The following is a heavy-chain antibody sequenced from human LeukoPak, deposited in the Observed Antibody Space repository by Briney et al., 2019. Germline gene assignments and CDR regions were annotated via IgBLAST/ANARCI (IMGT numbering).Heavy chain of an antibody. CDR2: IYYRGST. CDR1: GGSISSSSYY. CDR3: ARASPVLIDY. V-gene: IGHV4-61*01. D-gene: IGHD3-16*01. Sequence: SETLSLTCTVSGGSISSSSYYWSWIRQPPGKGLEWIGYIYYRGSTNYNPSLKSRVTISVDTSKNQFSLMLSSVTAADTAVYYCARASPVLIDYWGQGSLVTVSS. J-gene: IGHJ4*02.